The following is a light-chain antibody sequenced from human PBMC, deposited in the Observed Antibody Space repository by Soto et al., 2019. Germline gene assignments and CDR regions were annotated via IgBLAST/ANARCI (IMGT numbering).Light chain of an antibody. V-gene: IGKV1-39*01. J-gene: IGKJ3*01. Sequence: DIQMTQSPSSLSASVGDSVTITCLASQSISNYLNWYQQKPGKAPKLLVYAASSLQSGVPSRFSGSGSGTDFTLTISSLQPEDFATFYCQQSYSTPFTFGPGTKVDIK. CDR1: QSISNY. CDR2: AAS. CDR3: QQSYSTPFT.